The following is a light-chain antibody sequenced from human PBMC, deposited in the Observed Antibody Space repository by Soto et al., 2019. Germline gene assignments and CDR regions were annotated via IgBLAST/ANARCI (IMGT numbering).Light chain of an antibody. Sequence: EIVMTQSPATLSVSPGERATLSCWASQSVSTNLAWYQQRPGQAPRLLIYHASDRAPGVPGRFSGSGSGTEFTLTINSLQSEDFAVYFCQHYNDWLGAFGQGTKLE. CDR2: HAS. CDR1: QSVSTN. CDR3: QHYNDWLGA. J-gene: IGKJ2*01. V-gene: IGKV3-15*01.